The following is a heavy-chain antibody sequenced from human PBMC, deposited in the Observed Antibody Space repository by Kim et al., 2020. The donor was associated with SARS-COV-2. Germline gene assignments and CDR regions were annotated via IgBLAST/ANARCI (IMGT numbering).Heavy chain of an antibody. V-gene: IGHV1-46*01. CDR3: ARSGMDV. Sequence: PMGDSTSYAQKFQGRVTMTRDTSTSTVYMELSSLRSEDTAVYYCARSGMDVWGQGTTVTVSS. J-gene: IGHJ6*02. CDR2: PMGDST.